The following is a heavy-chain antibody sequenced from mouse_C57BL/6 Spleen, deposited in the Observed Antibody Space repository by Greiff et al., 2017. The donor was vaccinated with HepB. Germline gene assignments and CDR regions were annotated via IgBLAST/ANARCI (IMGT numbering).Heavy chain of an antibody. D-gene: IGHD1-2*01. CDR2: ISYSGST. CDR3: SRTARIKY. CDR1: GYSITSGYG. Sequence: EVQLQQSGPGLVKPSQSLSLTCTVTGYSITSGYGWNWIRQLPGNKLEWMGYISYSGSTNYNPSLKSRISITRDTSKNQFFLQLNSVTTEDTATYYCSRTARIKYWGPGTTLTVSS. V-gene: IGHV3-2*02. J-gene: IGHJ2*01.